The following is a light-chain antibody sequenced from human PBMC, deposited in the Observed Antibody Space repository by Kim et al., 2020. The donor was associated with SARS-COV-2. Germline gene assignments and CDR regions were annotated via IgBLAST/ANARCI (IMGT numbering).Light chain of an antibody. CDR2: GVS. V-gene: IGLV2-11*01. Sequence: GQSVTISCTGTSTDVGDYNYVSWYQQHPGNAPKLMIYGVSARPSGVPDRFSGSKSGNTASLTISGLQAEDEADYYCSSYAGSYTWVFGGGTQLTVL. CDR1: STDVGDYNY. CDR3: SSYAGSYTWV. J-gene: IGLJ3*02.